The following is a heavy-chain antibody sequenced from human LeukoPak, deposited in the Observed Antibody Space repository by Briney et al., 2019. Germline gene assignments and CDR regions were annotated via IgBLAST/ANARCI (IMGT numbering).Heavy chain of an antibody. J-gene: IGHJ4*02. V-gene: IGHV4-31*01. CDR3: ARSRYCTVTSCASFDY. Sequence: SETLSLTCTVSGGSISSGGLYWSWIRQHPGRGLEWIGYIYYSGGTYYNPSLKSQVTISEDTSKNQFSLNLSSVTAADTAVYYCARSRYCTVTSCASFDYWGQGTLVTVSS. CDR1: GGSISSGGLY. D-gene: IGHD2-2*01. CDR2: IYYSGGT.